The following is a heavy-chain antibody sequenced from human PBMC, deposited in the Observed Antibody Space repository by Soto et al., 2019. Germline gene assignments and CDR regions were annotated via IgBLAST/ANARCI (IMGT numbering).Heavy chain of an antibody. V-gene: IGHV2-26*01. CDR2: IFSDNER. CDR1: GFSLTTGKMG. D-gene: IGHD4-17*01. Sequence: GPTLVNPTETLTLTCTVSGFSLTTGKMGVSWIRQPPGKALEWLAHIFSDNERSYSTSLQGRRTISKDTSGSQVVLSMTNVDPVDTATYYCARMNVDSYQVCYAVDVWGQGTTVTVS. CDR3: ARMNVDSYQVCYAVDV. J-gene: IGHJ6*02.